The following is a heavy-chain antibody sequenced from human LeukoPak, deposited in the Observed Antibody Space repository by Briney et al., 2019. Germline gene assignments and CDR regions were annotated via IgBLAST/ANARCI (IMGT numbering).Heavy chain of an antibody. CDR1: GFTVSTNH. J-gene: IGHJ1*01. CDR2: IHNGGST. V-gene: IGHV3-53*01. Sequence: GGSLRLSCVASGFTVSTNHMNWVRQAPGRGLEWVSVIHNGGSTYYADSVKGRFTISRDNSKNTLYLQLNSLRVEDAAVYYCATSIVGFTYDEHFQHWGQGTLVTVSS. CDR3: ATSIVGFTYDEHFQH. D-gene: IGHD1-26*01.